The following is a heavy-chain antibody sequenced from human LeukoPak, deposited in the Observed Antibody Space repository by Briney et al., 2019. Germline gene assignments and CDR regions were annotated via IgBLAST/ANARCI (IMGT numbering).Heavy chain of an antibody. CDR2: IYPGDSDT. CDR3: ARATDYGGKVWGY. Sequence: GESLKISCQGSGYSFSSYWIGWVRQLPGKGLEWMGIIYPGDSDTRYTSSFQGQVTISADKSISTAYLQWSSLKASDTAMYYCARATDYGGKVWGYWGQGTLVIVSS. V-gene: IGHV5-51*01. D-gene: IGHD4-23*01. CDR1: GYSFSSYW. J-gene: IGHJ4*02.